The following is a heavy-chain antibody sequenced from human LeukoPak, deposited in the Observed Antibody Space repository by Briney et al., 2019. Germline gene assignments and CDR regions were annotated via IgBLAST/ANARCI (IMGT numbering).Heavy chain of an antibody. CDR2: IDGSGGTT. J-gene: IGHJ4*02. V-gene: IGHV3-23*01. Sequence: PGGSLRLSCAASGFPFTRNAMAWVRQAPGKGLEWVSAIDGSGGTTFYADSVKGRVTISRVQSTNTVYLQMNSLRADDTAVYYCAKAHCSSTSCSRADNWGQGTLVTVSS. CDR1: GFPFTRNA. D-gene: IGHD2-2*01. CDR3: AKAHCSSTSCSRADN.